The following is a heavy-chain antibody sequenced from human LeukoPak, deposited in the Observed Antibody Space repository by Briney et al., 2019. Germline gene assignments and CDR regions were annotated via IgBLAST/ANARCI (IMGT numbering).Heavy chain of an antibody. CDR2: IYYSGST. CDR1: GGSISSYY. CDR3: ARGVPAANRRWFDP. J-gene: IGHJ5*02. V-gene: IGHV4-59*12. D-gene: IGHD2-2*01. Sequence: SETLSLTCTVSGGSISSYYWSWIRQPPGKGLEWIGYIYYSGSTNYNPSLKSRVTISVDTSKNQFSLKLSSVTAADTAVYYCARGVPAANRRWFDPWGQGTLVTVSS.